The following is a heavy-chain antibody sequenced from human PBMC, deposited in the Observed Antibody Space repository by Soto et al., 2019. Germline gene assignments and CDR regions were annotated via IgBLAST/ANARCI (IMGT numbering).Heavy chain of an antibody. V-gene: IGHV3-74*01. CDR3: ARSTWQTYFDS. CDR2: IHNDGRST. CDR1: GFTFSDYW. Sequence: EVQLVESGGGLVQHGGSLRLSCAASGFTFSDYWMHWVRQTPGKGLMWISRIHNDGRSTDNADSVKGRFTISRDNARNTLYLQMNSLRAEDTAVYYCARSTWQTYFDSWGQGTLVTVSS. J-gene: IGHJ4*02.